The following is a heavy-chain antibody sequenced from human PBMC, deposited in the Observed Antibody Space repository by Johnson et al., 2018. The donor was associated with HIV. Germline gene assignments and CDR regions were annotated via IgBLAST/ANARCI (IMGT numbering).Heavy chain of an antibody. CDR3: AKDSMGFNWNQFEAFDM. CDR2: ISYDGRYK. CDR1: GITFSSYA. J-gene: IGHJ3*02. V-gene: IGHV3-30*04. D-gene: IGHD1-20*01. Sequence: QVQLVESGGGVVQPGRSLRLSCAASGITFSSYAMHWVRQAPGKGLEWVAVISYDGRYKYYADSVKGRFTISRDNSKNTLYLQMNSLRGEDTAVYYCAKDSMGFNWNQFEAFDMWGQGTMVTVSS.